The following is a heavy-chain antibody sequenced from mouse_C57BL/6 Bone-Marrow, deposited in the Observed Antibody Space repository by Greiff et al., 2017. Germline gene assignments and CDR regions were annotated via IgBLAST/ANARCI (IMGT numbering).Heavy chain of an antibody. CDR2: IDPEIGDT. D-gene: IGHD2-3*01. CDR1: GFNFKDDY. J-gene: IGHJ2*01. CDR3: SSFDGNYFDF. V-gene: IGHV14-4*01. Sequence: EVQLQQSGAELVRPGASVTLSCTASGFNFKDDYIPWVKQRPEQGLEWIGWIDPEIGDTDYASKFQGKATITSDTSSNTAYLQLSSLTSEDTAVYYCSSFDGNYFDFWGRGTPLTVAS.